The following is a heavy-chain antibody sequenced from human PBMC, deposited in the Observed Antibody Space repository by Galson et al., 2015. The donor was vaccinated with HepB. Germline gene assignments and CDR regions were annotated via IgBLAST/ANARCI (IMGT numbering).Heavy chain of an antibody. Sequence: SLRLSCAASGFTFSRYDMHWVRQAPGKGLEWVALISYDGSGEYYADSVKGRFIISRDNSKNTLYLQMNSLRAEDTAGYYCAKRAQYSSTWGRTRFSSYFDMDVWGQGTTVTVSS. CDR1: GFTFSRYD. V-gene: IGHV3-30*18. J-gene: IGHJ6*02. CDR3: AKRAQYSSTWGRTRFSSYFDMDV. D-gene: IGHD6-13*01. CDR2: ISYDGSGE.